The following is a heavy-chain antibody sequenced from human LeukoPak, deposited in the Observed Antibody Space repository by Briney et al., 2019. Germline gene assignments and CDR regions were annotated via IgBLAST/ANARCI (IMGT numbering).Heavy chain of an antibody. CDR3: AKDQSYSSGWYDY. Sequence: PGGSLRLSCAASGFTFSSYAMSWVRQAPGKGLEWVSAVSGSGGSTYYADSVKGRFTISRDNSKNTLSLQMNSLRAEDTAVYYCAKDQSYSSGWYDYWGQGNLVTVSS. CDR1: GFTFSSYA. J-gene: IGHJ4*02. CDR2: VSGSGGST. D-gene: IGHD6-19*01. V-gene: IGHV3-23*01.